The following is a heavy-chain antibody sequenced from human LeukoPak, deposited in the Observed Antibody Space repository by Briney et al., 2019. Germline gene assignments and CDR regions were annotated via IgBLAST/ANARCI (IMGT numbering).Heavy chain of an antibody. CDR3: ARKRASEGDFDY. V-gene: IGHV4-4*09. CDR2: IYSSGST. D-gene: IGHD2-2*01. CDR1: GGSISSYY. Sequence: SETLSLTCTVSGGSISSYYWSWIRQPPGKGLEWIGYIYSSGSTYYNPSLKSRLSISADTSKNQFSLKLSSVTAADTAVYYCARKRASEGDFDYWGQGTLVTVSS. J-gene: IGHJ4*02.